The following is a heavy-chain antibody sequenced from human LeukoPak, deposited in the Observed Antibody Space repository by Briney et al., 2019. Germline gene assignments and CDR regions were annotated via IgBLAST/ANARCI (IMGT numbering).Heavy chain of an antibody. Sequence: SETLSLTCTVSGGSISSYYWSWIRQPPGKGLEWIGYIYYSGSTNYNPSLKSRVTISVDTSKNQFSLKLSSVTAADTAVYYCARHRRYGSGSYYRFDYWGQGTLVTVSS. CDR3: ARHRRYGSGSYYRFDY. D-gene: IGHD3-10*01. V-gene: IGHV4-59*01. J-gene: IGHJ4*02. CDR2: IYYSGST. CDR1: GGSISSYY.